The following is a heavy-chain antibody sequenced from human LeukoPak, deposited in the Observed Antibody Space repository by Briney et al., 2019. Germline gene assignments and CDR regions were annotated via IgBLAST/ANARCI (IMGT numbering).Heavy chain of an antibody. J-gene: IGHJ4*02. CDR3: YGWFGETHSPRFDY. CDR1: GGTFSSYT. V-gene: IGHV1-69*02. Sequence: SVKVSCKASGGTFSSYTISWVRQAPRQGLEWMGRIIPILGIANYAQKFQGRVTITADKSTSTAYMELSSLRSEDTAVYYCYGWFGETHSPRFDYWGQGTLVTVSS. D-gene: IGHD3-10*01. CDR2: IIPILGIA.